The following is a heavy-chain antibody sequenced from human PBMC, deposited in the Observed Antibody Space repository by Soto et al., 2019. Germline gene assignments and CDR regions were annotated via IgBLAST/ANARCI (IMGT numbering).Heavy chain of an antibody. Sequence: PSETLSLTCTVSGGSISSYYWSWIRQPPGKGLEWIGYIYYSGSTNYNPFLKSRVTISVDTSKNQFSLKLSSVTAADTAVYYCARARRATLDYWGQGTLVTVSS. CDR3: ARARRATLDY. CDR1: GGSISSYY. V-gene: IGHV4-59*01. J-gene: IGHJ4*02. D-gene: IGHD1-26*01. CDR2: IYYSGST.